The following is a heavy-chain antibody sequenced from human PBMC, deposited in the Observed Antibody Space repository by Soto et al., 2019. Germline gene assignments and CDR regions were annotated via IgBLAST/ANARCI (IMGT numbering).Heavy chain of an antibody. J-gene: IGHJ5*02. V-gene: IGHV4-39*01. Sequence: SETLSLTCTVSGGSISSGSYYWGWIRQPPGKGLEWIASIYYSGSTYYNPSLKSRVTIFVDTSKNQFSLKLSSVTAADTALYYCARQGYYGSGSYYKFRWFDPWGQGTXVTVSS. CDR2: IYYSGST. CDR3: ARQGYYGSGSYYKFRWFDP. CDR1: GGSISSGSYY. D-gene: IGHD3-10*01.